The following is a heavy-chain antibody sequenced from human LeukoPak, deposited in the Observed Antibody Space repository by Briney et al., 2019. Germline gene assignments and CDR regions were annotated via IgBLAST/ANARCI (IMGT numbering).Heavy chain of an antibody. D-gene: IGHD2-2*01. V-gene: IGHV4-31*03. CDR1: GGSMSSGGYY. J-gene: IGHJ6*02. CDR2: IYYSGST. CDR3: ARDSYCSSTSCYRDYYYYGMDV. Sequence: PSETLSLTCTVSGGSMSSGGYYWSWIRQHPGKGLEWIGYIYYSGSTYYNPSLKSRVTISVDTSKNQFSLKLSSVTAADTAVYYCARDSYCSSTSCYRDYYYYGMDVWGQGTTVTVSS.